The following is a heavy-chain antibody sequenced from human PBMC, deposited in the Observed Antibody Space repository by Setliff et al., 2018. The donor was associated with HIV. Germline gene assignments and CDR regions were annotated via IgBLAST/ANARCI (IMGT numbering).Heavy chain of an antibody. V-gene: IGHV3-48*01. CDR3: ARTPHYYDYAWGSYGAPLYYFDH. Sequence: LRLSCAASGFTFSSYSMNWVRQAPGKGLEWISYIGSSSSTIYYADSVKGRFTISRDNAKNSLYLQMNSLRAEDTAVYYCARTPHYYDYAWGSYGAPLYYFDHWGQGTLVTVSS. D-gene: IGHD3-16*01. CDR1: GFTFSSYS. J-gene: IGHJ4*02. CDR2: IGSSSSTI.